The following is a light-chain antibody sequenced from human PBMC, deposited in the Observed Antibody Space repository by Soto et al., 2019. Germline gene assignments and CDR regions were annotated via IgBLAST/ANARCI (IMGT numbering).Light chain of an antibody. CDR1: QSVANNY. Sequence: EIVLTQSPGTLSLSPGERATLSCRASQSVANNYIGWYQQKPGQAPRVRFFGASFRAAGIPDRFSGSGSGTDFTLTISRLAPEDFAVYYCQQYGSLVTFGGGTKLEIK. CDR2: GAS. CDR3: QQYGSLVT. V-gene: IGKV3-20*01. J-gene: IGKJ4*01.